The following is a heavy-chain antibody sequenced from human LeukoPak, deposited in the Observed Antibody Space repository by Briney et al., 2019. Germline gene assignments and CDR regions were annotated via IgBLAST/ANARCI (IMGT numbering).Heavy chain of an antibody. V-gene: IGHV1-18*01. D-gene: IGHD3-22*01. CDR1: GYTFTSYG. CDR2: ISAYNGNT. J-gene: IGHJ4*02. CDR3: ARDSRFFDYYDSSGLIDY. Sequence: VASVKVSCKASGYTFTSYGISWVRQAPGQGLEWMGWISAYNGNTNYAQKLQGRVTMTTDTSTSTAYMELRSLRSDDTAVYYCARDSRFFDYYDSSGLIDYWGQGTLVTVSS.